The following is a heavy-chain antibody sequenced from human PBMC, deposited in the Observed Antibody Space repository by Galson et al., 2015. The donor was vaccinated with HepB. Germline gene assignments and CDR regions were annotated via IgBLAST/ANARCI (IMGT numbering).Heavy chain of an antibody. CDR3: ARGLVRGVIIG. J-gene: IGHJ4*02. V-gene: IGHV3-30-3*01. Sequence: SLRLSCAASGFTFSSYAMHWVRQAPGKGLEWVAVISYDGSNKYYADSVKGRFTISRDNSKNTLYLQMNSLRAEDTAVYYCARGLVRGVIIGWGQGTLVTVSS. CDR2: ISYDGSNK. CDR1: GFTFSSYA. D-gene: IGHD3-10*02.